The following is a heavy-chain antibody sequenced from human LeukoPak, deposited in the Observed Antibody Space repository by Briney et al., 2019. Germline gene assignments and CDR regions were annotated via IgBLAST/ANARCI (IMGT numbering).Heavy chain of an antibody. CDR2: IYYSGST. J-gene: IGHJ6*03. CDR3: ARGGGSGTYYYYMDV. Sequence: SETLSLTCTVSGGSISSYYWSWIRQPPGEGLEWIGYIYYSGSTTYNPSLKSRVTISVDTSKNQFSLKLSSVTAADTAIYYCARGGGSGTYYYYMDVWGKGTTVTISS. CDR1: GGSISSYY. V-gene: IGHV4-59*01. D-gene: IGHD2-15*01.